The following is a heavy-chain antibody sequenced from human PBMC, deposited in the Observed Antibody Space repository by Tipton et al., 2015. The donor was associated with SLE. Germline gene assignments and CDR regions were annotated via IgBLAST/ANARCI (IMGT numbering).Heavy chain of an antibody. CDR2: XXXXGSTR. Sequence: SLRLSCAASGFIFSDYYMXXXRQPPGKGLEWVSYXXXXGSTRYYADSVKGRFTISRDFSKNXGYLEMNSLRAEDTAMYYCVATGSIDSWGQGTLVTVSS. CDR1: GFIFSDYY. D-gene: IGHD6-13*01. CDR3: VATGSIDS. J-gene: IGHJ4*02. V-gene: IGHV3-11*04.